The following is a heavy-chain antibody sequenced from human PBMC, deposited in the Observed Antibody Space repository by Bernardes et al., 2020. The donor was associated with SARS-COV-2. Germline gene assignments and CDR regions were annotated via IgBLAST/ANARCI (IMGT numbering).Heavy chain of an antibody. CDR1: GFTFSASW. CDR2: IKRDGSEK. CDR3: AALDTATDTGGY. V-gene: IGHV3-7*01. D-gene: IGHD5-18*01. Sequence: GGSLRLSCAASGFTFSASWMSWVRQAPGKGLEWVGNIKRDGSEKYYVASVRGRFTISRDNAQNLLYLQMNSLRAADTAVYYCAALDTATDTGGYWGQGTLVTVSS. J-gene: IGHJ4*02.